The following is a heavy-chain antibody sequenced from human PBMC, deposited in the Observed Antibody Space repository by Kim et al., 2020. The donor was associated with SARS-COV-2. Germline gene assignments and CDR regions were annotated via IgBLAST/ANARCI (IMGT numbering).Heavy chain of an antibody. CDR2: ISGSGGST. V-gene: IGHV3-23*01. J-gene: IGHJ5*02. CDR3: ARHARIVVVVAATPEGWFDP. Sequence: GGSLRLSCAASGFTFSSYAMSWVRQAPGKGLEWVSAISGSGGSTYYADSVKGRFTISRDNSKNTLYLQMNSLRAEDTAVYYCARHARIVVVVAATPEGWFDPWGQGTLVTVSS. D-gene: IGHD2-15*01. CDR1: GFTFSSYA.